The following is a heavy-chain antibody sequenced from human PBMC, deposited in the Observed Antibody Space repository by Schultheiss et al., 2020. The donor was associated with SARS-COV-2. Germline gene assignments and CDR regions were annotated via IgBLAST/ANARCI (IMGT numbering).Heavy chain of an antibody. CDR2: INHSGST. CDR3: ARHRTYIAVAEVYYYYGMDV. CDR1: GGSFSGYY. J-gene: IGHJ6*02. Sequence: SETLSLTCAVYGGSFSGYYWSWIRQPPGKGLEWIGEINHSGSTNYNPSLKSRVTISVDTSKNQFSLKLSSVTAADTAVYYCARHRTYIAVAEVYYYYGMDVWGQGTTVTVSS. D-gene: IGHD6-19*01. V-gene: IGHV4-34*01.